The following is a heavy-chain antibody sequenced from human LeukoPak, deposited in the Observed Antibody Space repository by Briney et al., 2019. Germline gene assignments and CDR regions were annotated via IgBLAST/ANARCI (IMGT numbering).Heavy chain of an antibody. D-gene: IGHD2-15*01. CDR3: VAVVAAALYYFDY. Sequence: SATLSLTFAVSGYSISSGYYWGWIRQPPGKGLEWIGSIYHSGSTYYNPSLKSRVPISLDTSKNQFSLKLSSVTAADTAVYYCVAVVAAALYYFDYWGQGTLVTVSS. V-gene: IGHV4-38-2*01. J-gene: IGHJ4*02. CDR1: GYSISSGYY. CDR2: IYHSGST.